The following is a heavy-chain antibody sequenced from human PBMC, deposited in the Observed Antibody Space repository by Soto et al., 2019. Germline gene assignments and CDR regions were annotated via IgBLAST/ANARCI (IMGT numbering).Heavy chain of an antibody. Sequence: SETLSLTCTFSGGSISSYYWSWIRQPPGKGLEWIGYIYYSGSTNYNPSLKSRVTISVDTSKNQFSLKLSSVTAADTAVYYCARDSHDSSGYYLTYYYYGMDVWGQGTTVTVSS. V-gene: IGHV4-59*01. CDR3: ARDSHDSSGYYLTYYYYGMDV. D-gene: IGHD3-22*01. CDR2: IYYSGST. J-gene: IGHJ6*02. CDR1: GGSISSYY.